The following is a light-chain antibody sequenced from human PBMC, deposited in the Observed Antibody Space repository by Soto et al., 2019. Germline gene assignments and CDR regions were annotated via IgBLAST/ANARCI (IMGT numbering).Light chain of an antibody. J-gene: IGLJ3*02. V-gene: IGLV1-40*01. CDR3: QSSDSSLSVV. CDR1: SSNIGAGYD. CDR2: GNS. Sequence: QSVLTQPPSVSGAPGQRVTISCTGSSSNIGAGYDVHWYQQLPGTAPKRLIYGNSNRPSGVPDRFSGSKSGTSASLAITGLQAEDEADYYGQSSDSSLSVVFGGGTKVTVL.